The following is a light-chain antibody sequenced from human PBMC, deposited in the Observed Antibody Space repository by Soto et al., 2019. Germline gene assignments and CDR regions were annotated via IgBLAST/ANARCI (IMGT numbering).Light chain of an antibody. Sequence: EIVLTQSPATLSLSPGERATLSCRASQSFSSYLAWYQQQHGQAPPLLIYYASNRATGIPASVIGSGSGPDFTRTISSLEPEDFAVYYCQQRSNRRTFGPGTKVDIK. J-gene: IGKJ3*01. CDR3: QQRSNRRT. CDR1: QSFSSY. V-gene: IGKV3-11*01. CDR2: YAS.